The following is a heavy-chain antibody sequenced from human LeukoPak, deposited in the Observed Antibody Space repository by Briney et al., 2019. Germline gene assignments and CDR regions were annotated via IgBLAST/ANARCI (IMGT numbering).Heavy chain of an antibody. J-gene: IGHJ4*02. V-gene: IGHV3-48*03. Sequence: GGSLRLSCAASGITFSSYEMNWVRQAPGRGLEWVSYISSSGSTIYYADSVKGRFTISRDNAKSSLYLQMNSLRAEDTAVYYCAPDYGDYAPVDWGQGTLVTVSS. D-gene: IGHD4-17*01. CDR1: GITFSSYE. CDR3: APDYGDYAPVD. CDR2: ISSSGSTI.